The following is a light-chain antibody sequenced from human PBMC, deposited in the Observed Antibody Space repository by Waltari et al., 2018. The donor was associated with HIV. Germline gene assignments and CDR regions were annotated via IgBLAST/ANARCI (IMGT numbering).Light chain of an antibody. V-gene: IGLV2-14*01. J-gene: IGLJ3*02. Sequence: QSALTQPASVSGSPGPSITISCTGSSSDVGSYSYVSWYQQHPGKAPKRMIYEVSNRPAGVSHRFSGSKSGNTASLTISGLQPEDEADYYCNSYTSISTWVFGGGTKLTVL. CDR3: NSYTSISTWV. CDR1: SSDVGSYSY. CDR2: EVS.